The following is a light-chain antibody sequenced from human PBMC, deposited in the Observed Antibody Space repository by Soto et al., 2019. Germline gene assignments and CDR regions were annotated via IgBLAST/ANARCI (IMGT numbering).Light chain of an antibody. Sequence: EIVMTHSPATLSLSPVERATLSCRPSQSITRNLAWYQQTPGQAPRLLIYGASTRATGIPARFSGSGSGTDFTLTISRLQPEDFALYYCQQYVTSAITFGQGTRLEIK. J-gene: IGKJ5*01. CDR3: QQYVTSAIT. V-gene: IGKV3-15*01. CDR2: GAS. CDR1: QSITRN.